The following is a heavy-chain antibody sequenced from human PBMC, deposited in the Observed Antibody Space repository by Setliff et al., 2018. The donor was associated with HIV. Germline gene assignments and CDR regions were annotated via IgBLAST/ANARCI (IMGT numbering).Heavy chain of an antibody. V-gene: IGHV3-48*01. CDR3: ARDRPNWAMDY. D-gene: IGHD7-27*01. CDR1: GVTFSSAQ. J-gene: IGHJ4*02. Sequence: TGGSLRLSCVASGVTFSSAQMNWVRQAPGKGLEWVSYISYGSRAIYYADSVKGRFTASRDDAKSSVYLHMSSLTAEDTAVYYCARDRPNWAMDYWGQGTLVTVS. CDR2: ISYGSRAI.